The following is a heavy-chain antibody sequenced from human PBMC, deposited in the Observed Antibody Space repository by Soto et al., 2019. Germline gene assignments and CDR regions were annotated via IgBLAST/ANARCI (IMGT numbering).Heavy chain of an antibody. CDR2: IIPVFGLV. V-gene: IGHV1-69*01. Sequence: QVHLLLQSGAEVKKPGSSVKVSCKASGGTPSNSAISWVRQAPGQGLEWMGGIIPVFGLVKYAQNFQGRVTLTADESTNTADMELSSLRPEDTAVYYCAGGRIVVVGSRAYSGMDVWGQGTTVTVSS. D-gene: IGHD3-22*01. CDR3: AGGRIVVVGSRAYSGMDV. J-gene: IGHJ6*02. CDR1: GGTPSNSA.